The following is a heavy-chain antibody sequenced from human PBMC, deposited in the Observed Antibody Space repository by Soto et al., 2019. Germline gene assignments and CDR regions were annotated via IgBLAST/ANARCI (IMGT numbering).Heavy chain of an antibody. CDR1: GFTFSSYG. Sequence: PGGSLRLSCAASGFTFSSYGMHWVRQAPGKGLEWVAVIWYDGSNKYYADSVKGRFTISRDTSKKKLYLQMNSLRAEDTAVYYCARDPSIAAAGGPLKWELNPLYNMDVWGQGTTVTVSS. J-gene: IGHJ6*02. CDR2: IWYDGSNK. D-gene: IGHD6-13*01. CDR3: ARDPSIAAAGGPLKWELNPLYNMDV. V-gene: IGHV3-33*01.